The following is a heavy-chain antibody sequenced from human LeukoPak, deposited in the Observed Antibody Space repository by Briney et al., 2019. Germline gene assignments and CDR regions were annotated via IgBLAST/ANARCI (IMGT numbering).Heavy chain of an antibody. V-gene: IGHV1-3*01. Sequence: ASVKVSCKASGYTFTSYAMHWVRQAPGQRLEWMGWINAGDGNTKYSQKFQGRVTITRDTSASTAYMELGSLRSDDTAVYYCARDANWGLDYWGQGTLVTVSS. CDR2: INAGDGNT. CDR1: GYTFTSYA. J-gene: IGHJ4*02. D-gene: IGHD7-27*01. CDR3: ARDANWGLDY.